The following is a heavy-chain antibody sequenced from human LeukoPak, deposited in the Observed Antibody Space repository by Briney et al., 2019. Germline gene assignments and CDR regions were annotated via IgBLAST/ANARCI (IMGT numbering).Heavy chain of an antibody. D-gene: IGHD3-10*01. CDR1: GYTFTSYD. Sequence: ASVKVSCKASGYTFTSYDINWVRQATGHGLEWMGWMNPNSGNIFYAQKFQGRLTMTRNTSISTAYMELSSLRSEDTAVYYCARDSSSGPGDYWGQGTLVTVSS. CDR3: ARDSSSGPGDY. V-gene: IGHV1-8*01. CDR2: MNPNSGNI. J-gene: IGHJ4*02.